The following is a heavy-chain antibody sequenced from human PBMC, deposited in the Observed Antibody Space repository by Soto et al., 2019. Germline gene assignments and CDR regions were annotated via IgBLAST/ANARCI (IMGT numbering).Heavy chain of an antibody. D-gene: IGHD3-22*01. J-gene: IGHJ4*02. CDR2: IHYSGST. CDR1: GDSVTISDYY. V-gene: IGHV4-39*01. Sequence: QLQLQESGPGLVKPSETLSLTCTVSGDSVTISDYYWGWIRQPPGKGLEWIGSIHYSGSTYHNPSLKRRVTISGDTSKKQFSLKLTSVTAADAAVYYCAAHDSGGYYAEYWGQGTLVTVSA. CDR3: AAHDSGGYYAEY.